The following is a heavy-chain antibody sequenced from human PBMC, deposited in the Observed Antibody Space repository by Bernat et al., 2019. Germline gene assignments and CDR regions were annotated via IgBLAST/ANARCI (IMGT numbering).Heavy chain of an antibody. CDR3: ASRARDGRNYDYFDY. Sequence: QLQLHESGPGLVKPSETLSLTCTVSGGSISSNGYYWGWIRQPPGKGLDWIGSMYFDGSTYYHPSLKSRVTISADTSKTQLSLKLASVTAADTAVYYCASRARDGRNYDYFDYWGQGTPVTVSS. CDR2: MYFDGST. V-gene: IGHV4-39*01. CDR1: GGSISSNGYY. J-gene: IGHJ4*02. D-gene: IGHD5-24*01.